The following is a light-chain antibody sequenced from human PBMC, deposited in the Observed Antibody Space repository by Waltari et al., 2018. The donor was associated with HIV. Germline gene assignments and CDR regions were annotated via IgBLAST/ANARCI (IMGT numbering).Light chain of an antibody. Sequence: DIVMTQSPDSLAVALGERANIKCKSSHSLLYGSNNKRYLAWYQQKPGQPPKLLIYWASTRESGVPDRFSGSGSGTDFTLTISSLQAEDVAVYYCQQYYSTPLTFGGGTKVEIK. J-gene: IGKJ4*01. CDR3: QQYYSTPLT. CDR2: WAS. V-gene: IGKV4-1*01. CDR1: HSLLYGSNNKRY.